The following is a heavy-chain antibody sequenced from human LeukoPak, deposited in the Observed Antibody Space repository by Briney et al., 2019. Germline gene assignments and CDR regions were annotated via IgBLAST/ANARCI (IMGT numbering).Heavy chain of an antibody. V-gene: IGHV1-2*02. J-gene: IGHJ4*02. D-gene: IGHD1-26*01. CDR3: AGGIASYSSSYFDY. Sequence: ASVKVSCKASGYTFTDHYIHWVRQAPGQGLGLMGWINPNNGGTNYAQKFQGRVTMTRDTSIGTAYMELSRLRSDDTAVYYCAGGIASYSSSYFDYWGQGALVTVSS. CDR2: INPNNGGT. CDR1: GYTFTDHY.